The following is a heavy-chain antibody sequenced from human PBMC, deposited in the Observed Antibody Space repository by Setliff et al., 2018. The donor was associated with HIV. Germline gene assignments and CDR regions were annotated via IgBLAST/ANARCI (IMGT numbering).Heavy chain of an antibody. Sequence: PSETLSLTCTVSGGSISSYYWSWIRQPPGKGLEWIGYISYSGSTNYNPSLKSRVTISVDTSKNQFSLKLSSVTAADTAVYYCARNPCSGGSCPDAFDIWG. CDR3: ARNPCSGGSCPDAFDI. CDR1: GGSISSYY. D-gene: IGHD2-15*01. J-gene: IGHJ3*02. CDR2: ISYSGST. V-gene: IGHV4-59*01.